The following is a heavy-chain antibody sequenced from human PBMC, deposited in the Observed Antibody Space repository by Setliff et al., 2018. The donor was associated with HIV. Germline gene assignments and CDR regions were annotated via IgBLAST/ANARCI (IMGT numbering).Heavy chain of an antibody. D-gene: IGHD2-2*01. CDR3: ARDFCSSTTCTNWFHP. Sequence: PSETLSLTCTVSGTSIRSRFWSWIRQPPGKGLEWIGTIYYSGNTNYNPSLKSRVTISVDTSKNQFSLQLSSVTAADTAVYYCARDFCSSTTCTNWFHPWGQGTLVTVSS. V-gene: IGHV4-59*11. J-gene: IGHJ5*02. CDR2: IYYSGNT. CDR1: GTSIRSRF.